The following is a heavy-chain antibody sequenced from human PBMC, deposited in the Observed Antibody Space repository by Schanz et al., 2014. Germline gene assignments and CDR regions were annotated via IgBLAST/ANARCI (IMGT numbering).Heavy chain of an antibody. CDR2: IGNGGVTI. Sequence: EVQLVESGGGLVQPGGSLRLSCAASGFTFSGYSMNWVRQAPGKGLEWVAYIGNGGVTIYYADSVKGRFTISRDNAKNSLYLQMNSLRAEDTAVYFCVSQTGSPNYWGQGTLVTVSS. J-gene: IGHJ4*02. CDR3: VSQTGSPNY. V-gene: IGHV3-48*01. CDR1: GFTFSGYS. D-gene: IGHD6-13*01.